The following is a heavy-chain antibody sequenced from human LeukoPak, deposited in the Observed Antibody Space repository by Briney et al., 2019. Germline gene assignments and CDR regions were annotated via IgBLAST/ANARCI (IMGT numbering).Heavy chain of an antibody. D-gene: IGHD6-13*01. Sequence: GGSLKLSCAASGFTFSGSAMHWVRQASGKGLEWVGRIRSKANSYATAYAASVKGRFTISRDDSKNTAYLQMNSLRAEDTALYYCARGDSISWYAYWGRGILVTVSS. CDR1: GFTFSGSA. J-gene: IGHJ4*02. V-gene: IGHV3-73*01. CDR2: IRSKANSYAT. CDR3: ARGDSISWYAY.